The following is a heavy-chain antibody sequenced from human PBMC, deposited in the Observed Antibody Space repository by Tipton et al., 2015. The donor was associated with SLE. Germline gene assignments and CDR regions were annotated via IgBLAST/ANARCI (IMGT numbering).Heavy chain of an antibody. CDR3: ARDCGGSDAFDI. Sequence: TLSLTCTVSGGSIISGSNYWNWIRQSAGKGLEWIGHIYFIGSTNYNPSLKSRATISLDTSKNQFSLKLSSVTAADTAVYYCARDCGGSDAFDIWGQGTMVTVSS. CDR1: GGSIISGSNY. CDR2: IYFIGST. V-gene: IGHV4-61*09. J-gene: IGHJ3*02. D-gene: IGHD2-21*01.